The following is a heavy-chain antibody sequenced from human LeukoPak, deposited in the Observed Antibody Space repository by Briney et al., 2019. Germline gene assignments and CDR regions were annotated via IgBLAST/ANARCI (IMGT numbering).Heavy chain of an antibody. CDR2: ISSSSSYI. Sequence: GGSLRLSCAASGFTFSSYSMNWVRQAPGKGLEWVSSISSSSSYIYYADSVKGRFTISRDNAKNSLYLQMNSLRAEDTAVYYCARDVRAVAGLLDYWGQGTLVTVSS. J-gene: IGHJ4*02. CDR1: GFTFSSYS. CDR3: ARDVRAVAGLLDY. V-gene: IGHV3-21*01. D-gene: IGHD6-19*01.